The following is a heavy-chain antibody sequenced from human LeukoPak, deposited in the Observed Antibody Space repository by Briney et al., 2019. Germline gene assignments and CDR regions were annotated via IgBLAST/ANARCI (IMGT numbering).Heavy chain of an antibody. Sequence: GESLKISCKASGYTFTTYWIGWVRQMPGKGLEWMGIIFPGDSDTRYIPSFQGQVTISVDKSISTAYLQWSSLKASDTAMYYCARLISSGWFYDYWGQGTLVTVSS. CDR3: ARLISSGWFYDY. D-gene: IGHD6-19*01. CDR1: GYTFTTYW. V-gene: IGHV5-51*01. CDR2: IFPGDSDT. J-gene: IGHJ4*02.